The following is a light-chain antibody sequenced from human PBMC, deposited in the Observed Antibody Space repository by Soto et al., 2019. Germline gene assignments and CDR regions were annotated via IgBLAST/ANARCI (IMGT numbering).Light chain of an antibody. V-gene: IGKV2-28*01. Sequence: DIVLTQSPLSLPVTPGESASISCKASQGLLLSSGNNNLDWYLQKPGQSPQLLIYLGSTRASGVPDRFSGSGSGSDFTLKISTVEAGDVGVYYCAQALQTVTFGGGTKVDIK. CDR3: AQALQTVT. J-gene: IGKJ4*01. CDR1: QGLLLSSGNNN. CDR2: LGS.